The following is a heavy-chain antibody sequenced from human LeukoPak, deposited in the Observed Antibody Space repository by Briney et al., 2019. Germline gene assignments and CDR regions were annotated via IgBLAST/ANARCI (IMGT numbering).Heavy chain of an antibody. CDR2: IYYSGST. Sequence: PSETLSLTCTVSGGSISSSSYYWGWIRQPPGKGLEWIGSIYYSGSTYYNPSLKSRVTISVDTSKNQFSLKLSSVTAADTAVYYCARAYSSGGLIFDYWGQGTLVTVSS. CDR1: GGSISSSSYY. J-gene: IGHJ4*02. D-gene: IGHD6-19*01. CDR3: ARAYSSGGLIFDY. V-gene: IGHV4-39*07.